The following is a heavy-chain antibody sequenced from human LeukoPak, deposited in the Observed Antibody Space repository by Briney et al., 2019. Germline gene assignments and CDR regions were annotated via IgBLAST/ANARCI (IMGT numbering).Heavy chain of an antibody. J-gene: IGHJ5*02. D-gene: IGHD3-10*01. CDR3: ARDAGSYYKTGFDP. CDR1: GGSISSSNW. Sequence: SGTLSLTCAVSGGSISSSNWWSWVRQPPGKGLEWIGEIYHSGSTNYNPSLKGRVTISVDKSKNQFSLKLSSVTAADTAVHYCARDAGSYYKTGFDPWGQGTLVTVSS. V-gene: IGHV4-4*02. CDR2: IYHSGST.